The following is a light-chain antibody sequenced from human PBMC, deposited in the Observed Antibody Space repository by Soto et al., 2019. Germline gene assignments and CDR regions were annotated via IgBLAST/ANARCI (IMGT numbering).Light chain of an antibody. Sequence: EIVLTQSPGTLSLSPGERATLSCRASQSVSSSFLAWYQQKPGQAPRLLIYGASSRATGIPDRFSGSGSGTDFTLTIIRLDPEDFAVYYCQHYGSSVYTFGQGTNLESK. CDR2: GAS. V-gene: IGKV3-20*01. CDR1: QSVSSSF. J-gene: IGKJ2*01. CDR3: QHYGSSVYT.